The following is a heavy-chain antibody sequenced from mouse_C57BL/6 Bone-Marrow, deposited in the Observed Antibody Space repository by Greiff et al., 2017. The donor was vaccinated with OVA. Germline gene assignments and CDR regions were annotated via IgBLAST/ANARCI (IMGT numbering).Heavy chain of an antibody. CDR1: GFTFSDFY. J-gene: IGHJ4*01. V-gene: IGHV7-1*01. Sequence: EVKVVESGGGLVQSGRSLRLSCATSGFTFSDFYMEWVRQAPGKGLEWIAASRNKANDYTTEYSASVKGRFIVSRDTSQSILYLQMNALRAEDTAIYYCAREGTVVAHYYAMDYWGKGTSVTVSS. D-gene: IGHD1-1*01. CDR2: SRNKANDYTT. CDR3: AREGTVVAHYYAMDY.